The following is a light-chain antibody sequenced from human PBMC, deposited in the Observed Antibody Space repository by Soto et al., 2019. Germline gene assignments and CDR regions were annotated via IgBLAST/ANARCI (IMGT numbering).Light chain of an antibody. CDR1: QSVGSN. CDR2: GAS. Sequence: EILLTQSPATLSMSPGERATLSCRASQSVGSNLAWYQQQPGQAPRLLVYGASTRATEIPARFSCSGSGTEFTLTISSLQSEDFAVYYCQHYNDWPLTFGGGTKVEIK. V-gene: IGKV3-15*01. J-gene: IGKJ4*01. CDR3: QHYNDWPLT.